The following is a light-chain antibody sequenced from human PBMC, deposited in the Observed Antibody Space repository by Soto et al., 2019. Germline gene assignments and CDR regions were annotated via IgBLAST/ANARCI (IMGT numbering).Light chain of an antibody. J-gene: IGLJ3*02. CDR3: AAWDDRRNGPV. V-gene: IGLV1-36*01. Sequence: QSVLTQPPSVSEAPRQRVTISCSGSSSNIGNNAVNWYQQLPGKAPRLLIYYDDLRPSGVSDRFSGSKSGTSASLAISGLQSEDEDDYYCAAWDDRRNGPVFGGGTQLTVL. CDR2: YDD. CDR1: SSNIGNNA.